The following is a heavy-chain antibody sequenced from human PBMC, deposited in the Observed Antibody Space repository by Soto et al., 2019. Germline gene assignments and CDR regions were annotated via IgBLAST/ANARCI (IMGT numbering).Heavy chain of an antibody. J-gene: IGHJ6*03. CDR1: GYTFTSYY. CDR3: ARDTESYDFGNQRPHYYHYMDV. CDR2: INPSGGST. V-gene: IGHV1-46*03. D-gene: IGHD3-3*01. Sequence: ASVKVSCKASGYTFTSYYMHWVRQAPGQGLEWMGIINPSGGSTSYAQKFQGRVAMTRDTSTSTVYMELSSLRSEDTAVYYCARDTESYDFGNQRPHYYHYMDVWGKGTTVTVSS.